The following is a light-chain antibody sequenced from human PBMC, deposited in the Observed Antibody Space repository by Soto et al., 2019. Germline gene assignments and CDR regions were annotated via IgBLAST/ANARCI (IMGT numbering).Light chain of an antibody. CDR1: QSVSRS. CDR3: QQNAITPPWT. CDR2: AAS. V-gene: IGKV1-39*01. Sequence: QLTQSPSSLSASVGDRVIITCRASQSVSRSLNWYQQKPGQPPKLLLYAASTLHSGVPSRFSGSGSGTEFTLTISSLQREEFATYYCQQNAITPPWTFGQGTKVDIK. J-gene: IGKJ1*01.